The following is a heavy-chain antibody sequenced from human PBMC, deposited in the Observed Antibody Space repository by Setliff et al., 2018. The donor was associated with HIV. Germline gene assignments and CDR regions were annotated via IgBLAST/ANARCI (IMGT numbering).Heavy chain of an antibody. Sequence: SETLSLTCIVSGGSVNSSRYYWGWVRQPPGKGLEWIGSIYYSGSTYYNPSLKSRVTISRDTSKNHFSLKLSSVTAADTAIYYCARHPAEGSGSYAALKRYFDLWGRGTLVTVSS. CDR1: GGSVNSSRYY. CDR2: IYYSGST. CDR3: ARHPAEGSGSYAALKRYFDL. J-gene: IGHJ2*01. D-gene: IGHD3-10*01. V-gene: IGHV4-39*01.